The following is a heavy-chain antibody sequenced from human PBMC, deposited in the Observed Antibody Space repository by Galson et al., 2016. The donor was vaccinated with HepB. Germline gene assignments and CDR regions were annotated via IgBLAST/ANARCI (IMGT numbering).Heavy chain of an antibody. Sequence: ETLSLTCTVSGGSISPYYWGWLRQPPGRGLEWIGYIFHSGTTKYIPSLASRVTIILDTSKNQFSLKLSSVTAADTAVYYCARIHRYCSGGSCYVNDYWGQGTLVTVSS. D-gene: IGHD2-15*01. V-gene: IGHV4-59*01. CDR3: ARIHRYCSGGSCYVNDY. CDR1: GGSISPYY. J-gene: IGHJ4*02. CDR2: IFHSGTT.